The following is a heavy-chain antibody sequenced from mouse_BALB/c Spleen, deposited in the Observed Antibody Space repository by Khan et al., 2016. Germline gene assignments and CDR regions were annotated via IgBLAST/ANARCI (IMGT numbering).Heavy chain of an antibody. CDR3: AREGITTVVAKGLDY. D-gene: IGHD1-1*01. CDR2: IDPYNGGT. V-gene: IGHV1S135*01. CDR1: GYAFTSYN. J-gene: IGHJ2*01. Sequence: VQLQQSGPELVKPGASVKVSCKASGYAFTSYNMYWVKQSHGKSLEWIGYIDPYNGGTSYSQKFKGKAILTVDKSSSTAYMHLNSLTSEDSAVYYCAREGITTVVAKGLDYWGQGTTLTVSS.